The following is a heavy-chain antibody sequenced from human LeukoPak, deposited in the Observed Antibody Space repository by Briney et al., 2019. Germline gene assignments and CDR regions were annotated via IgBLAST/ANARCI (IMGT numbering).Heavy chain of an antibody. CDR3: ARGGSSGWFEGYFDY. CDR2: IHHSGST. Sequence: SETLSLTCAVSGYSISSGYYWGWIRQPPGKGLEWIGSIHHSGSTYYNPSLKSRVTISVDTSKNQFSLKLSSVTAADTAVYYCARGGSSGWFEGYFDYWGQGTLVTVSS. D-gene: IGHD6-19*01. V-gene: IGHV4-38-2*01. J-gene: IGHJ4*02. CDR1: GYSISSGYY.